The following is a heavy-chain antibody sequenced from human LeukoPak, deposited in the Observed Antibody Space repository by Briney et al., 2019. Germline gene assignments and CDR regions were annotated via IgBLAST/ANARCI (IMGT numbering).Heavy chain of an antibody. CDR1: GFTFSSYS. V-gene: IGHV3-21*04. Sequence: GGSLRLSCAASGFTFSSYSMNWVRQAPGKGLEGVSSISSSSSYIYYADSVKGRFTISRDNAKNSLYLQMNSLRVEDTAVYFCARDPGAFPYFFDCWGQGTLVTVSS. CDR3: ARDPGAFPYFFDC. CDR2: ISSSSSYI. J-gene: IGHJ4*02. D-gene: IGHD4/OR15-4a*01.